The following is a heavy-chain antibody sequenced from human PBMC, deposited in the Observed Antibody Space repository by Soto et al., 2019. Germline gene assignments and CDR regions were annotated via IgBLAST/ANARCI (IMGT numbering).Heavy chain of an antibody. Sequence: SLRPYCSASGFTFSMFSMHWVRQAPGKGLEYVSGISSNGDSTYYADSVKGRFTISRDNSKNTLYLQMSSLRAVDTAVYYCVHPRSTVQIPPTWGQGTLVTVSS. CDR3: VHPRSTVQIPPT. D-gene: IGHD4-17*01. J-gene: IGHJ5*02. CDR1: GFTFSMFS. V-gene: IGHV3-64D*06. CDR2: ISSNGDST.